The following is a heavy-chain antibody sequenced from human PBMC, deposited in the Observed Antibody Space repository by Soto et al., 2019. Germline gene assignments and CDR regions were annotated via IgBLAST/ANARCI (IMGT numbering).Heavy chain of an antibody. CDR2: ISNSGDST. D-gene: IGHD3-9*01. CDR3: VLLRRYRVSESVDL. Sequence: GGSLRLSCTASGFILSTYAMNWVRQAPGKGLEWVSAISNSGDSTYYAESVRGRFTISRDNSINTLYLHLRSLRPEDTSVYYCVLLRRYRVSESVDLWGQGTMVTV. V-gene: IGHV3-23*01. CDR1: GFILSTYA. J-gene: IGHJ3*01.